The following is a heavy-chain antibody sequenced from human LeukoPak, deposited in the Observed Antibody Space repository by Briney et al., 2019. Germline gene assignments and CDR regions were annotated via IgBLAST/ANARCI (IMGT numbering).Heavy chain of an antibody. J-gene: IGHJ5*02. CDR2: MDPNSGDT. D-gene: IGHD6-13*01. CDR1: GYTFTSYD. CDR3: ARGRSPPAAAESLFDP. Sequence: ASVKVSCKSSGYTFTSYDINWVRQAAGQGLEWMGWMDPNSGDTDYAQKFQGRVTMTRDTSITTAYMELRSLRSEDTAVYYCARGRSPPAAAESLFDPWGQGTLVTVSS. V-gene: IGHV1-8*01.